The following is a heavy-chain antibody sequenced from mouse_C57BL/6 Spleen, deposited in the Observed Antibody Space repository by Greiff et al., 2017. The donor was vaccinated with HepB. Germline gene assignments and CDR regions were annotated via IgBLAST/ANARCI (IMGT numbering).Heavy chain of an antibody. V-gene: IGHV1-5*01. CDR3: TSYYGNKGFAY. CDR2: IYPGNSDT. J-gene: IGHJ3*01. Sequence: EVQLQQSGTVLARPGASVKMSCKTSGYTFTSYWMHWVKQRPGQGLEWIGAIYPGNSDTSYNQKFKGKAKLTAVTSASTAYMELSSLTNEDSAVYYCTSYYGNKGFAYWGQGTRVTVSA. CDR1: GYTFTSYW. D-gene: IGHD2-1*01.